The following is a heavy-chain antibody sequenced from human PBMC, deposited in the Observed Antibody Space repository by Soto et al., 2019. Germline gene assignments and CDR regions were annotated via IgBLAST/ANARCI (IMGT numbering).Heavy chain of an antibody. CDR2: ISSSSSYI. D-gene: IGHD6-13*01. CDR1: GFTFSSYS. V-gene: IGHV3-21*01. Sequence: GGSLRLSCAASGFTFSSYSMNWVRQAPGKGLEWVSSISSSSSYIYYADSVKGRFTISRDNAKNSLYLQMNSLRAEDTDVYYCARVPDDHSSWYDNLQAANDIWGQGTMVTVSS. CDR3: ARVPDDHSSWYDNLQAANDI. J-gene: IGHJ3*02.